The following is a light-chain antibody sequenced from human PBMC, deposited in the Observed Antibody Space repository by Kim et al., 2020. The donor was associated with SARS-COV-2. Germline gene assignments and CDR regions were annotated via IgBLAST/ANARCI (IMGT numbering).Light chain of an antibody. Sequence: SSSVGDRVTITCPASQDINSYLAWYQQKPGTAPKLLIHTASTLKSGVPSRFSGSGSGTEFTLTISSLQPEDFATYYCHQLNNAPYTFGQGTKLEI. CDR2: TAS. CDR3: HQLNNAPYT. V-gene: IGKV1-9*01. J-gene: IGKJ2*01. CDR1: QDINSY.